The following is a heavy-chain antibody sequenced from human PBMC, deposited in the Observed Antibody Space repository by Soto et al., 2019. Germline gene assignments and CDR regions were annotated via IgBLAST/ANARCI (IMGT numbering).Heavy chain of an antibody. V-gene: IGHV3-11*05. J-gene: IGHJ5*02. CDR1: GFTFSDYY. CDR3: ATDPRGYCSSTSCYQYNWFDP. D-gene: IGHD2-2*01. Sequence: QVQLVESGGGLVKPGGSLRLSCAASGFTFSDYYMSWIRQAPGKGLEWDSYISSSSSYTNYADSVKGRFTISRDNAKNSLYLQMNSLRAEDTAVYYCATDPRGYCSSTSCYQYNWFDPWGQGTLVTVSS. CDR2: ISSSSSYT.